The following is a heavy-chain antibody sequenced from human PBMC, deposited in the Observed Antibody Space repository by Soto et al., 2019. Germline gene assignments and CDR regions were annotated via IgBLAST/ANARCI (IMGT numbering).Heavy chain of an antibody. V-gene: IGHV1-69*13. CDR3: ARARSSGWVTWDYFDY. CDR2: IIPIFGTA. CDR1: GGTFSSYA. Sequence: GASVKVSCKASGGTFSSYAISWVRQAPGQGLEWMGGIIPIFGTANYAQKFQGRVTITADESTSTAYMELSSLRSEDTAVYYCARARSSGWVTWDYFDYWGQGTLVTVSS. J-gene: IGHJ4*02. D-gene: IGHD6-19*01.